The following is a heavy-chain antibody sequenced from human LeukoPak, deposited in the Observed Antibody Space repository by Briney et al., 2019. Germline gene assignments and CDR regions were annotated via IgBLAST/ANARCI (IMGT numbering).Heavy chain of an antibody. D-gene: IGHD1-1*01. Sequence: PGGSLRLSCAASGFTFSSCAMSWVRQAPGKGLEWVANIKQDGSERHYVDSVKGRFTISRDNAKNSLYLQMNSLGAEDTAVYYCARVVWTDGKIDYWGQGALVTVSS. CDR3: ARVVWTDGKIDY. CDR2: IKQDGSER. J-gene: IGHJ4*02. CDR1: GFTFSSCA. V-gene: IGHV3-7*01.